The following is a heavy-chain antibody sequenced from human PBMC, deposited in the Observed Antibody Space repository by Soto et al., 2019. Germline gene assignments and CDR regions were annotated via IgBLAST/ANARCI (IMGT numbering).Heavy chain of an antibody. CDR1: GGSISSGGYY. V-gene: IGHV4-31*03. D-gene: IGHD6-19*01. Sequence: QVQLQESGPGLVKPSQTLSLTCSVSGGSISSGGYYWSWIRQHPGKGLEWIGYISHSGSTYYNPSLKSRVTASVDTSKNHCALKLSSVTAADTAVYYCARVRAAVAGTEGEFDYWGQGTLVTVSS. CDR2: ISHSGST. J-gene: IGHJ4*02. CDR3: ARVRAAVAGTEGEFDY.